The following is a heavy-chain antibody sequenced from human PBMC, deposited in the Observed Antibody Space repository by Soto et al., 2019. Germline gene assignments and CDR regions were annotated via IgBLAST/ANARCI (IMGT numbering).Heavy chain of an antibody. CDR2: INHTGGT. J-gene: IGHJ5*02. CDR3: ATRITVFGLLIPPFDP. D-gene: IGHD3-3*01. V-gene: IGHV4-34*01. CDR1: GGSVNGYY. Sequence: SETLSLTCAVYGGSVNGYYLTWIRQPPGKGLEWIGEINHTGGTHYTPSLKSRVTMSVDTSKNQFSLRLSSVTAADTAIYYCATRITVFGLLIPPFDPWGQGTQVTVSS.